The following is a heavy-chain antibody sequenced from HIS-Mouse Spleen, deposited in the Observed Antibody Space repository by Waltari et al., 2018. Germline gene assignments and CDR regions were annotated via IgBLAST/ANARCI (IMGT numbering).Heavy chain of an antibody. Sequence: QLQLQESGPGLVKPSETLSLTCTVSGGSISSSSYYWGWIRQPPGKGLEGIGSIYYSGRPYHHPSLKSRGTISVDTSKNQFSLKLSSVTAADTAVYYCAREIPYSSSWYDWYFDLWGRGTLVTVSS. CDR2: IYYSGRP. D-gene: IGHD6-13*01. CDR1: GGSISSSSYY. CDR3: AREIPYSSSWYDWYFDL. V-gene: IGHV4-39*07. J-gene: IGHJ2*01.